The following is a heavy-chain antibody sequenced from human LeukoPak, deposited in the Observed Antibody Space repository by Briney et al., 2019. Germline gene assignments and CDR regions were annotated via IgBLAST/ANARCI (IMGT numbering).Heavy chain of an antibody. J-gene: IGHJ6*03. CDR3: ARDLKGYYDYVWGSYRPEAYYYYYMDV. Sequence: PSETLSLTCTVSGGSISSYSWSWIRQPPGKRLEWIGYVYYSGTTNYNPSLKSRVTISVDTSKNQFSLKLSSVTAADTAVYYCARDLKGYYDYVWGSYRPEAYYYYYMDVWGKGTTVTISS. D-gene: IGHD3-16*02. V-gene: IGHV4-59*12. CDR1: GGSISSYS. CDR2: VYYSGTT.